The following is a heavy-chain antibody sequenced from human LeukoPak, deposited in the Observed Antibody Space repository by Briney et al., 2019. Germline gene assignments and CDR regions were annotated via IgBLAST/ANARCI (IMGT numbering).Heavy chain of an antibody. CDR1: GFTFGDYA. V-gene: IGHV3-49*04. D-gene: IGHD3-22*01. J-gene: IGHJ3*02. Sequence: GGSLRLSCTASGFTFGDYAMSWVRQAPGKGLEWVGFIRSKAYGGTTKNAASVKGRFTISRDDSRSIAYLQMNSLKTEDTAVYYCTRRYNYDSSGYYYVRDAFDIWGQGTMVTVS. CDR2: IRSKAYGGTT. CDR3: TRRYNYDSSGYYYVRDAFDI.